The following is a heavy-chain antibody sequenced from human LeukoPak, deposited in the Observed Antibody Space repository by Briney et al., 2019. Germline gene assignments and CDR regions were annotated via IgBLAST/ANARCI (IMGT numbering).Heavy chain of an antibody. CDR2: IRYDGSNK. D-gene: IGHD6-13*01. CDR3: AKDKGEAAGTFIYYYYYYMDV. J-gene: IGHJ6*03. CDR1: GFTFSSYG. V-gene: IGHV3-30*02. Sequence: PGGSLRLSCAASGFTFSSYGMHWVRQAPGKGLEWVAFIRYDGSNKYYADSVKGRFTISRDNSKNTLYLQMNSLRAEDTAVYYCAKDKGEAAGTFIYYYYYYMDVWGKGTTVTVSS.